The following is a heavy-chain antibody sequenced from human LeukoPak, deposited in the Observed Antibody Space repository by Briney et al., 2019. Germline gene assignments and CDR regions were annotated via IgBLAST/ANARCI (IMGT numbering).Heavy chain of an antibody. CDR1: GGSINSGNHY. CDR2: IYYSGST. CDR3: ASGYFVHTFDF. D-gene: IGHD2-2*03. J-gene: IGHJ4*02. Sequence: PSETLSLTCTVSGGSINSGNHYWGWIRQSPGKGLEWIGNIYYSGSTYYNPSLKSRVTLSIGTSKNQFSLKLTSVTAADTAIFYCASGYFVHTFDFWGQGTLGTVSS. V-gene: IGHV4-39*01.